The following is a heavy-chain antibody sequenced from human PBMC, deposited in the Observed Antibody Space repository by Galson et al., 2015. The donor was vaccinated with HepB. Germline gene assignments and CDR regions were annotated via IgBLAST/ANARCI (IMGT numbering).Heavy chain of an antibody. CDR2: SNTNTGNP. CDR3: ARDGSGSYRYGMDV. V-gene: IGHV7-4-1*02. J-gene: IGHJ6*02. Sequence: SVKVSCKASGYTFTNYAMNWVRQAPGQGLEWMGWSNTNTGNPSYAQGFTGRFVFSLDTSVSTAYLQISSLKDEDTAVYYCARDGSGSYRYGMDVWGQGTTVTVSS. D-gene: IGHD1-26*01. CDR1: GYTFTNYA.